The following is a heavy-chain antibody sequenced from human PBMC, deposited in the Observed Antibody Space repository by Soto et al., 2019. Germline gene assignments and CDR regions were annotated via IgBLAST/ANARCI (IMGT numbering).Heavy chain of an antibody. Sequence: QITLKESGPTLVKPTQTLTLTCTFSGFSLTTDRVGVGWIRQPPGEALEWLAVIYWDDSKTYRPSLESRLTITQDTPKRLVALTLTIMDSLDTATYYCAHAYGGRSLYWGQGTLVTVSS. CDR3: AHAYGGRSLY. J-gene: IGHJ4*02. V-gene: IGHV2-5*02. CDR2: IYWDDSK. CDR1: GFSLTTDRVG. D-gene: IGHD1-26*01.